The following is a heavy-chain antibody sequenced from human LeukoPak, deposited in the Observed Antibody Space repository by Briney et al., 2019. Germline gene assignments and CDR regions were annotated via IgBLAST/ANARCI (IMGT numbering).Heavy chain of an antibody. Sequence: GGSLRLSCAASGFTFSSYSMNWVRQAPGKGLEWVSSISSSSSYIYYADSVKGRFTISRDNAKNSLYRQMNSLRAEDTAVYYRARAVYGFDAFDIWGQGPMVTVSS. CDR1: GFTFSSYS. V-gene: IGHV3-21*01. D-gene: IGHD4-17*01. CDR3: ARAVYGFDAFDI. CDR2: ISSSSSYI. J-gene: IGHJ3*02.